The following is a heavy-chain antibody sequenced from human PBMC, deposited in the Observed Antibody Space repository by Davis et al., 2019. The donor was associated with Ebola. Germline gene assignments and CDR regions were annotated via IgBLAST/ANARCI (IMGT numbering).Heavy chain of an antibody. Sequence: GESLKISCAASGFTFSSYAMSWVRQAPGKGLEWVSAISGSGGSTYYADSVKGRFTIPRDNSKNTQYLQMNSLRAEDTAVYYCAKAVEEDYEGVVVWGYYYYGVDVWGQGTTVTVSS. CDR2: ISGSGGST. J-gene: IGHJ6*02. CDR1: GFTFSSYA. V-gene: IGHV3-23*01. D-gene: IGHD2-21*01. CDR3: AKAVEEDYEGVVVWGYYYYGVDV.